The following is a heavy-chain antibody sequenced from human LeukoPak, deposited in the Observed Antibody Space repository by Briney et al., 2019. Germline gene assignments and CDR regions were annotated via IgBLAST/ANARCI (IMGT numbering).Heavy chain of an antibody. CDR3: ARCARDDGDSSSWYVDY. V-gene: IGHV4-61*02. Sequence: SETLSLTCTVSGGSISSGSYYWSWIRQPAGKGLEWIGRIYTSGSTNYNPSLKSRVTISVDTSKNQFSLKLSSVTAADTAVYYCARCARDDGDSSSWYVDYWGQGTLVTVSS. J-gene: IGHJ4*02. CDR2: IYTSGST. D-gene: IGHD6-13*01. CDR1: GGSISSGSYY.